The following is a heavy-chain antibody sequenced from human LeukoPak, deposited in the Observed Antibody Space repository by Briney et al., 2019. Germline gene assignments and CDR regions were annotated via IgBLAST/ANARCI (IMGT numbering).Heavy chain of an antibody. V-gene: IGHV3-7*01. CDR3: GRHGGAFEM. CDR1: GFTFNSYW. J-gene: IGHJ3*02. Sequence: GGSLRLSCAASGFTFNSYWMSWVRQVPGKGLEWVANIKQDGSEKDYLDSVKGRFTISRDNAKNSLYLQMNSLRVEDTAVYYCGRHGGAFEMWGQGTMVSVSS. CDR2: IKQDGSEK.